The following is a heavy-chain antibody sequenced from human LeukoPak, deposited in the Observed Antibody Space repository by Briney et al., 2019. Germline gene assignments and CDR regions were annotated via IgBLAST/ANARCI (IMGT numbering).Heavy chain of an antibody. CDR2: ISSSSSYI. D-gene: IGHD3-22*01. J-gene: IGHJ1*01. CDR3: ARDRGYDSSGYIFQH. CDR1: GFTFSSYS. V-gene: IGHV3-21*01. Sequence: GGSLRLSCAASGFTFSSYSMNWVRQAPGKGLEWVSSISSSSSYIYYADSVKGRFTISRDNAKNSLYLQMNSLRAEDTAVYYCARDRGYDSSGYIFQHWGQGTLVTVSS.